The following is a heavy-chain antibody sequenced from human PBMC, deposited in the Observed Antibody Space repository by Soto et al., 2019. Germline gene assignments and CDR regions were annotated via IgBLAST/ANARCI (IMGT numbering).Heavy chain of an antibody. CDR2: IYWASSRI. V-gene: IGHV3-9*02. Sequence: EVQLVESGGGLVQPGGSLTLSCAAFGFSSDDFAMHWVRQAPGKGLEWVSGIYWASSRIGYADSVKGQFTTSRDNAKNSLYLQMNSLRVDDTALYYYTKDMTACGADVWGKGSMVTVSS. CDR1: GFSSDDFA. D-gene: IGHD2-21*01. CDR3: TKDMTACGADV. J-gene: IGHJ6*04.